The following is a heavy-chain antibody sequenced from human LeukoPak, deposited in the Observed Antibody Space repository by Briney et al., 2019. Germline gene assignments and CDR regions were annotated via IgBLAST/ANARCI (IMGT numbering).Heavy chain of an antibody. CDR1: GYTFTSYG. CDR3: ARGDTQTAISPEFDY. CDR2: ISAHNGNT. Sequence: ASVKVSCKASGYTFTSYGISWVRQAPGQGLEWMGWISAHNGNTNYAQKLQGRVTMTTDTSTSTAYMELRSLRSDDTAVYYCARGDTQTAISPEFDYWGQGTLVTVSS. V-gene: IGHV1-18*01. D-gene: IGHD2-21*02. J-gene: IGHJ4*02.